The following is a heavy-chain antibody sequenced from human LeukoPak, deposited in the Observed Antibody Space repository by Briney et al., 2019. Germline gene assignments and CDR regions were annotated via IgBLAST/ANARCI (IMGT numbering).Heavy chain of an antibody. CDR3: ASLGGRGYSYDNDY. V-gene: IGHV1-2*06. J-gene: IGHJ4*02. D-gene: IGHD5-18*01. CDR2: INPNSGGT. CDR1: GYTFTGYY. Sequence: ASVKVSCKASGYTFTGYYMHWVRQAPGQGLEWMGRINPNSGGTNYAQKFQGRVTMTRDTSISTAYMELSRLRSEDTAVYYCASLGGRGYSYDNDYWGQGTLVTVSS.